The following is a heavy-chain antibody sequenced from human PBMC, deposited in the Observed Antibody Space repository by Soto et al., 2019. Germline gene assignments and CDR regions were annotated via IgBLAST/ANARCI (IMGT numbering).Heavy chain of an antibody. Sequence: QVQLVQSGAEVKKPGASVKVPCKASESTFPSYYMNWVRQPPGQGLEWMGIINPSGGSTSYAQKFQGRVTMTRDTSTSTVYMELSSLRSEDTAMYYCVRARCGGGGCYQGDYWGQGTLVTVSS. V-gene: IGHV1-46*03. D-gene: IGHD2-15*01. CDR3: VRARCGGGGCYQGDY. CDR1: ESTFPSYY. CDR2: INPSGGST. J-gene: IGHJ4*02.